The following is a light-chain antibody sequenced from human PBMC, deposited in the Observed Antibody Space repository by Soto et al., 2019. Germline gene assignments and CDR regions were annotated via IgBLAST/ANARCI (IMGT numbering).Light chain of an antibody. V-gene: IGLV2-18*02. J-gene: IGLJ1*01. Sequence: QSALTQPPSVSGSPGQSVTISCTGTSSDVGGYKRVSWYQQPPGKAPKLLIYDVSNRPSGGSTRFSGSKSGNTASLTISGLQAEDEADYYCTSYATGSAYVFGPGTKLTVL. CDR3: TSYATGSAYV. CDR1: SSDVGGYKR. CDR2: DVS.